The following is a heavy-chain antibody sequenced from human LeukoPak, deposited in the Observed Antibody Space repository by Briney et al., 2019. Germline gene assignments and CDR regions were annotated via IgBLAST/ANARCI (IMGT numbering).Heavy chain of an antibody. CDR3: AKAASSSWPSYYYGMDV. Sequence: GGPLRLSCAASGFIFSSYSMSWVRQAPGKGLEWVSVITGSGGNTYYADSVKGRFTISKDNSKNTVYLQMSSLRVDDTAVYYCAKAASSSWPSYYYGMDVWGQRATVTVSS. CDR1: GFIFSSYS. V-gene: IGHV3-23*01. J-gene: IGHJ6*02. CDR2: ITGSGGNT. D-gene: IGHD6-13*01.